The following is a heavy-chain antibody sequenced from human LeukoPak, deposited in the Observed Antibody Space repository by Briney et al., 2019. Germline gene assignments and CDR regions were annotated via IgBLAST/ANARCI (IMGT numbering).Heavy chain of an antibody. J-gene: IGHJ4*02. CDR2: IYTSGST. CDR3: ARRDYGDYGPFDY. D-gene: IGHD4-17*01. Sequence: SETLSLTCTVSGGSISSYCWSWIRQPPGKGLEWIGYIYTSGSTNYNPSLKSRVTISVDTSKNQFSLKLSSVTAADTAVYYCARRDYGDYGPFDYWGQGTLVTVSS. V-gene: IGHV4-4*09. CDR1: GGSISSYC.